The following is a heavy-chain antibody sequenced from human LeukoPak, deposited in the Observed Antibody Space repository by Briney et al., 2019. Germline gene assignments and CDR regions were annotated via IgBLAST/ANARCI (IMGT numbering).Heavy chain of an antibody. CDR3: VRDYPYGSGTVRVDS. CDR2: INPGSGDT. CDR1: GYTFTDFA. J-gene: IGHJ4*02. Sequence: EASVKVSCKASGYTFTDFALHWVRQAPGQSLEWMGWINPGSGDTKSSQKFRDRVTITRDTSANTAYMQLTRLKSEDTAVYYCVRDYPYGSGTVRVDSWGQGTLVTVSS. D-gene: IGHD3-10*01. V-gene: IGHV1-3*01.